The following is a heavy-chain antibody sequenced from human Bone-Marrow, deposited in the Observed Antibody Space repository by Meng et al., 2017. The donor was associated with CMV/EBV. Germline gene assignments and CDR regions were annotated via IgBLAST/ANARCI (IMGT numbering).Heavy chain of an antibody. J-gene: IGHJ6*01. CDR2: ISSSSSYI. CDR1: GFTFSSYS. V-gene: IGHV3-21*01. D-gene: IGHD1-1*01. Sequence: GGSLRLSCAASGFTFSSYSMNWVRQAPGKGLEWVSSISSSSSYIYYADSVKGRFTISRDNAKNTLFLQMTSLRVEDTAVYYCARGGVTTTGTTSYYYGMAVWGRGNTVNGAS. CDR3: ARGGVTTTGTTSYYYGMAV.